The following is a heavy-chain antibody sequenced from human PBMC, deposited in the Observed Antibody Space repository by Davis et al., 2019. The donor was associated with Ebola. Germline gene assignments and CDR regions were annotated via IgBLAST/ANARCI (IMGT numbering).Heavy chain of an antibody. V-gene: IGHV3-30*18. Sequence: PGGSLRLSCVASGFTFSTYGMHWVRQAPGKGLEWVAVISYDGSNKYYADSVKGRFTISRDNSKNTLYLQMNSLRAEDTAVYYCAKDLNRIAVAGWGVGGPVGGSAFDIWGQGTMVTVSS. CDR2: ISYDGSNK. J-gene: IGHJ3*02. CDR1: GFTFSTYG. D-gene: IGHD6-19*01. CDR3: AKDLNRIAVAGWGVGGPVGGSAFDI.